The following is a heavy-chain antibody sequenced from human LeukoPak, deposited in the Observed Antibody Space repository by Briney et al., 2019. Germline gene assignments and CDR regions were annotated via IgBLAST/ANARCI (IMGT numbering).Heavy chain of an antibody. CDR3: AREGDCSGGSCLTDAFDI. CDR1: GYTFTGYY. Sequence: ASVKVSRKASGYTFTGYYMHWVRQAPGQGLEWMGWINPSSGGTNYAQNFQGRVTMTSDTSISTAYMELIRLRSDDTAVYYCAREGDCSGGSCLTDAFDIWGQGTMVTVSS. V-gene: IGHV1-2*02. D-gene: IGHD2-15*01. J-gene: IGHJ3*02. CDR2: INPSSGGT.